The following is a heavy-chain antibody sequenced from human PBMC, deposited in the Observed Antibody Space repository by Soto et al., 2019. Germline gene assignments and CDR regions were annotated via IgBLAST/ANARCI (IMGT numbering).Heavy chain of an antibody. CDR2: IYSGGST. J-gene: IGHJ4*02. CDR1: GFTVSSNY. Sequence: GGSLRLSCAASGFTVSSNYMSWVRQAPGKGLEWVSVIYSGGSTYYADSVKGRFTISRDNSKNTLYLQMNSLRAEDTAVYYCERDSRPLMITFGGVIVPSFDYWGQATLVTVSS. CDR3: ERDSRPLMITFGGVIVPSFDY. D-gene: IGHD3-16*02. V-gene: IGHV3-53*01.